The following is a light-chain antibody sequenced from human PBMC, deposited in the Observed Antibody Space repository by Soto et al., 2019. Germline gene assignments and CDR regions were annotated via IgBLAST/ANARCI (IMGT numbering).Light chain of an antibody. CDR1: QSVSSSY. V-gene: IGKV3-20*01. CDR3: QQYKSWRA. J-gene: IGKJ1*01. Sequence: EIVLTQSPGTLSLSPGERATLSCRASQSVSSSYLAWYQQKPGQAPRLLIYGASSRATGIPDRFSGSGSGTEFTLTISGLQYEDFGVYYCQQYKSWRAFGQGTNVEV. CDR2: GAS.